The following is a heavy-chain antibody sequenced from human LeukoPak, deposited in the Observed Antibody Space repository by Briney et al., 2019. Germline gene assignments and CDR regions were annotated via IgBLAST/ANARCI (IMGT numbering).Heavy chain of an antibody. CDR2: ISGSGYAI. J-gene: IGHJ4*02. CDR1: GFTFSDYH. CDR3: ARLSGTYSRGGDY. V-gene: IGHV3-11*01. D-gene: IGHD1-26*01. Sequence: GESLRLSCAASGFTFSDYHISWIRQAPGKGLEWVSHISGSGYAIYHADSVKGRFTISRDNAKKSLYLQMNNLRADDTAVYYCARLSGTYSRGGDYWGQGTLVTVSS.